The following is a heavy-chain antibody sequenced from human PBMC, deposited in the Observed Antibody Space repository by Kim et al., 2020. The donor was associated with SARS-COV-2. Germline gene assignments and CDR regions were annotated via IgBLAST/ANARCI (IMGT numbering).Heavy chain of an antibody. J-gene: IGHJ3*02. CDR2: IYYSGST. D-gene: IGHD3-10*01. V-gene: IGHV4-39*01. CDR1: GGSISSSSYY. CDR3: ARLGITMVRGVIIIDAFDI. Sequence: SETLSLTCTVSGGSISSSSYYWGWIRQPPGKGLEWIGSIYYSGSTYYNPSLKSRVTISVDTSKNQFSLKLSSVTAADTAVYYCARLGITMVRGVIIIDAFDIWGQGTMVTVSS.